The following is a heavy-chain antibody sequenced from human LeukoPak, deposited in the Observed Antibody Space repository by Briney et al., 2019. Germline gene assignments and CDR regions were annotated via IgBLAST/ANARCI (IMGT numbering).Heavy chain of an antibody. CDR2: IGIDSGNT. CDR3: AGDYKYAFDN. Sequence: GGALRLSCAASGFTFSDYSMTWVRQAPGKGLEWISYIGIDSGNTNYADSVKCRFTISGDKAKNSLYLQMNSLRVEDTAVYYCAGDYKYAFDNWGQGTLVTVSS. V-gene: IGHV3-48*01. J-gene: IGHJ4*02. CDR1: GFTFSDYS. D-gene: IGHD5-24*01.